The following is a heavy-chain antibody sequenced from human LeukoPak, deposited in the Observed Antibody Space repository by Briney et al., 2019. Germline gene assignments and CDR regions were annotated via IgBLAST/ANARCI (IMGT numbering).Heavy chain of an antibody. D-gene: IGHD1-26*01. CDR3: AREHFRSYVMDY. CDR2: ISWDGGST. Sequence: GGSLRLSCAASGFTFEAHTMHWVRQAPGKGLEWVSLISWDGGSTYYTDSVKGRFTISRDNSKHSLYLQMNSLRAEDTAVYYCAREHFRSYVMDYWGQGTLVTVSS. J-gene: IGHJ4*02. V-gene: IGHV3-43*01. CDR1: GFTFEAHT.